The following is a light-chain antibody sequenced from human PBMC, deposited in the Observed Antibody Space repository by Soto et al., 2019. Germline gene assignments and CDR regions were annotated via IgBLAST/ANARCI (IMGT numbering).Light chain of an antibody. J-gene: IGLJ2*01. CDR2: EVS. V-gene: IGLV2-18*02. CDR1: SSDIGSYNR. Sequence: QSALTQPPSVSGSPGQSVTISCTGTSSDIGSYNRVSWYQQPPGTAPKLMIYEVSNRPSGVPDRFSGSKSGNTASLTISGLQAEDEADYYCSSYTSSITLVFGGGTKLIVL. CDR3: SSYTSSITLV.